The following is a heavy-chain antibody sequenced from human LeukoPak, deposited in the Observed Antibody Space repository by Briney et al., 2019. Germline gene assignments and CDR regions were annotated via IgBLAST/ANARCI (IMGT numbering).Heavy chain of an antibody. V-gene: IGHV1-18*01. Sequence: ASVKVSCKASGYTFTSYGISWVRQAPGQGLEWMGWNSAYNGNTNYAQKLQGRVTMTTDTSTSTAYMELRSLRSDDTAVYYCARVDYYDSSGRIDYYGMDVWGQGTTVTVSS. J-gene: IGHJ6*02. CDR2: NSAYNGNT. D-gene: IGHD3-22*01. CDR1: GYTFTSYG. CDR3: ARVDYYDSSGRIDYYGMDV.